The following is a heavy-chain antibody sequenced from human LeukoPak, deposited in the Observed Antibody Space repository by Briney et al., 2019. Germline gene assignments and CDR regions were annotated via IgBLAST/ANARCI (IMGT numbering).Heavy chain of an antibody. D-gene: IGHD2/OR15-2a*01. CDR2: IYYSGRT. V-gene: IGHV4-39*01. J-gene: IGHJ5*02. CDR1: GGSISSSSYY. Sequence: SETLSLTCTVSGGSISSSSYYWGWIRQPPGKGLEWFGSIYYSGRTYYNPSLKSLVTISVDTSKNQFSLKLSSVTAADTAVYYCARHVRAGMNNWFDPWGQGTLVTVSS. CDR3: ARHVRAGMNNWFDP.